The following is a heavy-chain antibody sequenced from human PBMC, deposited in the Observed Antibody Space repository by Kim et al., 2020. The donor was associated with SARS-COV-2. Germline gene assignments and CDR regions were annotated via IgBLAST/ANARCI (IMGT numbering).Heavy chain of an antibody. CDR3: SRVREIATTSD. Sequence: SETLSLTCAVYGGSFSAYYWSWIRQPPGKGLEWMWEISHSGSTNYNPSLKSRVTISVDTSKNQFSLKLSSVTAADTAVYYCSRVREIATTSDWGQGTLVNVSS. CDR1: GGSFSAYY. J-gene: IGHJ4*02. D-gene: IGHD1-1*01. CDR2: ISHSGST. V-gene: IGHV4-34*01.